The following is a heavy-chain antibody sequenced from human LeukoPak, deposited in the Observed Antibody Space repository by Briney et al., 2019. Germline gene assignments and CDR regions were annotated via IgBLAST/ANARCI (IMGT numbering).Heavy chain of an antibody. V-gene: IGHV1-2*02. J-gene: IGHJ3*02. CDR3: ARVRGYSGYDSSAFDI. CDR2: INPNSGGT. Sequence: ASGKVSCKASGYTFTDYYMHWVRQAPGQGLEWMGWINPNSGGTNYAQKFQGRVTMTRDTSISTAYMELSRLRSDDTAVYYCARVRGYSGYDSSAFDIWGQGTMVTVSS. CDR1: GYTFTDYY. D-gene: IGHD5-12*01.